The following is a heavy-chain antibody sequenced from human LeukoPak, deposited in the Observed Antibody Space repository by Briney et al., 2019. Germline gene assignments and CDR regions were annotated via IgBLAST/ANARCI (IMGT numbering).Heavy chain of an antibody. D-gene: IGHD6-13*01. J-gene: IGHJ4*02. CDR1: GFTFSSNY. CDR2: IYSGGST. Sequence: GGSLRLSWAASGFTFSSNYRSWVGQAPGKGREGASVIYSGGSTYYADSVKGRFTISRDNSKNTLYLQMNSLRAEDTAVYYCAREGGSSWYYFDYWGQGTLVTVSS. V-gene: IGHV3-53*01. CDR3: AREGGSSWYYFDY.